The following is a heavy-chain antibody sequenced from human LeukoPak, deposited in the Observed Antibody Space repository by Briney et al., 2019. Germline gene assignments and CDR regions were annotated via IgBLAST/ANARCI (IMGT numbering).Heavy chain of an antibody. Sequence: PSETLSLTCTVSGGSISSRSSYWGWIRQSPGKGLEWIGSFYYSGSTFYNPSLKSRVTISEDTSKNQFSLKLSSVTAADTAVYYCARVVVRGLSYYYYYMDVWGKGTTVTVSS. CDR1: GGSISSRSSY. CDR3: ARVVVRGLSYYYYYMDV. D-gene: IGHD3-10*01. J-gene: IGHJ6*03. V-gene: IGHV4-39*07. CDR2: FYYSGST.